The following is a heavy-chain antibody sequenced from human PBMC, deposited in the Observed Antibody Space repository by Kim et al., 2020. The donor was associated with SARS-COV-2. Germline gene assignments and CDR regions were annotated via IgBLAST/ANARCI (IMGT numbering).Heavy chain of an antibody. V-gene: IGHV1-18*01. CDR3: ARGGYSYYGMDV. J-gene: IGHJ6*02. Sequence: NYAQKLQGRVTMTTDTSTSTAYMELRSLRSDDTAVYYCARGGYSYYGMDVWGQGTTVTVSS.